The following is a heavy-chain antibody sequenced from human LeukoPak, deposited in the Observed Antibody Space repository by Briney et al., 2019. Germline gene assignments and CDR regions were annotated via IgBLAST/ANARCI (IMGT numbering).Heavy chain of an antibody. CDR1: GFTFTNFG. CDR2: ISFDGRGK. D-gene: IGHD5-24*01. J-gene: IGHJ4*02. CDR3: ANGPTKDGYHYYFDF. Sequence: PGGSLRLSCATSGFTFTNFGMHWVRQAPGQGLEWVAYISFDGRGKYYADSVTGRFTISRDNSKNTLSLYMNSLRDDDTAIYYCANGPTKDGYHYYFDFWGQGTLVTVSS. V-gene: IGHV3-30*02.